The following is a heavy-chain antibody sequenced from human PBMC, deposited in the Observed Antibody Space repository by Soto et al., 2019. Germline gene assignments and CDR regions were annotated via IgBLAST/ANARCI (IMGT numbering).Heavy chain of an antibody. J-gene: IGHJ4*02. CDR2: IIPMFGTA. CDR1: GDTFSSYA. CDR3: ARVAPAHYYDSSGYYSPLDY. Sequence: QVQLVQSGAEVKKPGSSVKVSCKASGDTFSSYAINWVRQAPGQGLEWMGGIIPMFGTANYAQKFKGRVTITAGESTSTVYMEPSSLRSEDTAVYYCARVAPAHYYDSSGYYSPLDYWGQGTLVTVSS. V-gene: IGHV1-69*01. D-gene: IGHD3-22*01.